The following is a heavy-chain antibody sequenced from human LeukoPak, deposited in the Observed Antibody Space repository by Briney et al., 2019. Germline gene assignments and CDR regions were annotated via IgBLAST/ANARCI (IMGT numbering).Heavy chain of an antibody. D-gene: IGHD3-22*01. CDR3: AKSNYYDSPCYYNALDY. CDR1: GFTFNNYA. J-gene: IGHJ4*02. Sequence: GGSLRLSCAASGFTFNNYAMGWVRQAPGKGLEWVSSIGVSGVGTYYADPVKGRFTISRDNSNTLFLQMNSLRTEDTDVYYCAKSNYYDSPCYYNALDYWGQGTLVTVSS. CDR2: IGVSGVGT. V-gene: IGHV3-23*01.